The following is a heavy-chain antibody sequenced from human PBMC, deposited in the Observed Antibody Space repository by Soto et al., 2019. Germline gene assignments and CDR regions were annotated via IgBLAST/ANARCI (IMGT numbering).Heavy chain of an antibody. J-gene: IGHJ4*02. CDR3: ATMGTPATGLYFFDY. CDR2: ISYSGST. CDR1: GGSISSGNYY. D-gene: IGHD2-15*01. Sequence: QVQLQESGPGLVKPSQTLSLTCTVSGGSISSGNYYWSWIRQPPGKGLEWIGFISYSGSTYYSTSLTSRVTTAVATPTCQFSLNLSFVTAAATSVYYCATMGTPATGLYFFDYWGQGSLVTVSS. V-gene: IGHV4-30-4*01.